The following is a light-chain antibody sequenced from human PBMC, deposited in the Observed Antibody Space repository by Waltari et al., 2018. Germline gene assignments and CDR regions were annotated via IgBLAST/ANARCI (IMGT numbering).Light chain of an antibody. CDR2: WAS. Sequence: DIVMTQSPDSLAVSLGERATINCKSSQSVLYSSNNKNYLAWYQQKPGQPPNLLIYWASTRESGVPDRFSGSGSGSDFTLTISSLQAEDVAVYYCQQFYSTPRTFSQGTKLEI. CDR3: QQFYSTPRT. J-gene: IGKJ2*02. CDR1: QSVLYSSNNKNY. V-gene: IGKV4-1*01.